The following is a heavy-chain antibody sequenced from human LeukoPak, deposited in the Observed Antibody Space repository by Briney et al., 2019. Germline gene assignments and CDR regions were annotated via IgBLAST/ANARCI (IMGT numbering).Heavy chain of an antibody. Sequence: QTGGSLRLSCAAPGFTFSSYGMHWVRQAPGKGLEWVAVISYDGSNKYYADSVKGRFTISRDNSKNTLYLQMNSLRAEDTAVYYCAKARSWSGDAFDIWGQGTMVTVSS. V-gene: IGHV3-30*18. CDR1: GFTFSSYG. CDR2: ISYDGSNK. D-gene: IGHD2-15*01. J-gene: IGHJ3*02. CDR3: AKARSWSGDAFDI.